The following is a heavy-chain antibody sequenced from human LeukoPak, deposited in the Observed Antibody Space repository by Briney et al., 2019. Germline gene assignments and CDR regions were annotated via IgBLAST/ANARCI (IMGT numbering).Heavy chain of an antibody. CDR2: TYYRSKWYN. CDR3: ARDPAVTYGSGNYYYYMDV. J-gene: IGHJ6*03. CDR1: GDSVSSNSAA. D-gene: IGHD3-10*01. V-gene: IGHV6-1*01. Sequence: SQTLSLTCAISGDSVSSNSAAWNWIRQSPSRGLEWLGRTYYRSKWYNDYAVSVKSRITINPDTSKNQFSLQLNYVTPEDTAVYFCARDPAVTYGSGNYYYYMDVWGNGTRVSVSS.